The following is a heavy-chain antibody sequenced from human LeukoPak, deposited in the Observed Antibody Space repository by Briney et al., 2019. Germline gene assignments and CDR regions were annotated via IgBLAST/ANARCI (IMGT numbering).Heavy chain of an antibody. CDR1: GYTFTNYY. V-gene: IGHV1-46*01. D-gene: IGHD2-2*01. CDR3: ARDPTPFSPSSTSCSDY. CDR2: INPTGGST. J-gene: IGHJ4*02. Sequence: ASVKVSCKASGYTFTNYYIHWVRQAPGQGLEWMGLINPTGGSTNYAQNFQGRVTMTRDTSTSTVYMELRSLRSDDTAVYYCARDPTPFSPSSTSCSDYWGQGTLVTVSS.